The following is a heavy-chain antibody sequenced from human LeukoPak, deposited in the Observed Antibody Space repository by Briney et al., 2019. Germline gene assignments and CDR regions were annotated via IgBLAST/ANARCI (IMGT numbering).Heavy chain of an antibody. CDR3: ARVMGATPLGVDY. CDR1: GFTFRSYS. Sequence: PGGSLRLSCAASGFTFRSYSMNWVRQAPGKGLEWVSAIDPSSTYIYYADSVKGRFTISRDNAENSLYLQMNSLRVEDTAVYYCARVMGATPLGVDYWGQGTLVTVSS. CDR2: IDPSSTYI. J-gene: IGHJ4*02. V-gene: IGHV3-21*01. D-gene: IGHD1-26*01.